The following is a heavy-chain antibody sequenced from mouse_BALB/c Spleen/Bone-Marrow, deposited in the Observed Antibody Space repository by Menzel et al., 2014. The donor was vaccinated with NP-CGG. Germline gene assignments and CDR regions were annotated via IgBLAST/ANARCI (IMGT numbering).Heavy chain of an antibody. Sequence: DVQLVESGPGLMKPSQSLSLTCSVTGFSITSGYYWNWIRQFPGHTLEWMGYITFDGSYDYNPSLKNRISITRDTSNNQFFLKLNSVTAEDTASYYCARALGSYVWYFDVWGAGTTVTVSS. D-gene: IGHD1-1*02. CDR2: ITFDGSY. J-gene: IGHJ1*01. V-gene: IGHV3-6*02. CDR1: GFSITSGYY. CDR3: ARALGSYVWYFDV.